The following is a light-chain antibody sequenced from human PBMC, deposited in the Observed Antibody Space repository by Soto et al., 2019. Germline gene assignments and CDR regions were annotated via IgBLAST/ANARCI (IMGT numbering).Light chain of an antibody. J-gene: IGKJ4*01. V-gene: IGKV3-15*01. Sequence: EIVMTQSPATLSVSPGERATLSCRASQSVSSNLAWYQQKPGQAPRLLIYGASTRATGIPARFSGSGSGTEFPLTLSSLQSEDFAVYYGEQYNNWPPLTFGGGTKVEIK. CDR1: QSVSSN. CDR3: EQYNNWPPLT. CDR2: GAS.